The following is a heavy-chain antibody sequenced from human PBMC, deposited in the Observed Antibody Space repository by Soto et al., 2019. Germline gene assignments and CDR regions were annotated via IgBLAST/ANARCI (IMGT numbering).Heavy chain of an antibody. CDR3: ARATGSNHPFDY. Sequence: PGGSLRLSCAATGFTFSTYWMHWVRQGPGKGLVWVSRISTDGSSKNYAEYVKGRFTISRDNAKNTLYLQMNILRAEDTAVYYCARATGSNHPFDYWGQGSLVTGSS. J-gene: IGHJ4*02. V-gene: IGHV3-74*01. CDR1: GFTFSTYW. D-gene: IGHD2-2*01. CDR2: ISTDGSSK.